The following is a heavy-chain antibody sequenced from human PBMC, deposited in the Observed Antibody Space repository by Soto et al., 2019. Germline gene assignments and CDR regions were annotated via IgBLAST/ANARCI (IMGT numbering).Heavy chain of an antibody. CDR2: ITYAAST. D-gene: IGHD3-22*01. V-gene: IGHV4-34*01. Sequence: SETLSLTCAVYGGSFSGYYWTWIRQPPGKGLEWVGDITYAASTKYNPSLESRVTISLDTSKKQFSLRLTSVTAADAAVYFCVGYGRGYFSRGYFDFWGQGTLVTVSS. CDR3: VGYGRGYFSRGYFDF. J-gene: IGHJ4*02. CDR1: GGSFSGYY.